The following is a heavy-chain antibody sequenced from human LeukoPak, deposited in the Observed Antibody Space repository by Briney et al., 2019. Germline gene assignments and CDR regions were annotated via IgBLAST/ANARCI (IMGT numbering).Heavy chain of an antibody. CDR3: AREGKAMNAFDI. V-gene: IGHV4-61*02. CDR2: IYTSGST. CDR1: GNSISSGDNY. Sequence: SETLSLTCTVSGNSISSGDNYWSWIRQPAGKGLEWIGRIYTSGSTNYNPSLKSRVTISVDTSKNQFSLKLSSVTAADTVVYYCAREGKAMNAFDIWGQGTMVTVSS. J-gene: IGHJ3*02.